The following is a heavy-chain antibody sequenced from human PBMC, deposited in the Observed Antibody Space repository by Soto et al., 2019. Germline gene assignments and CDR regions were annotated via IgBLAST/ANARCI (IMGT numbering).Heavy chain of an antibody. CDR3: ARGVDNGVDV. V-gene: IGHV1-8*01. CDR1: GYTFTSYD. CDR2: MSPNSGAS. J-gene: IGHJ6*02. Sequence: QVQLVQSGAEVTKPGASVKVSCKASGYTFTSYDINWVRQATGQGLEWMGWMSPNSGASGYAQKFQGRVTMTRDTSISTVYMELSNLRSEDTAIYYCARGVDNGVDVWGQGSTVTVSS. D-gene: IGHD2-8*01.